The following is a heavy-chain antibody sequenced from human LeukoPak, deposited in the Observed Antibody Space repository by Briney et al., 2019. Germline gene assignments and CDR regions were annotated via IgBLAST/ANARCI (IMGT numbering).Heavy chain of an antibody. CDR1: GGTFSSYV. D-gene: IGHD5/OR15-5a*01. Sequence: PGASVKVSCKASGGTFSSYVISWVRQAPGQGLEWLGWMNPNSGNTGYTQKFQGRVTLTRNTSISTAYMELSSLRSEDTAVYYCASGLVYDKGDAFDIWGQGTMVTVSS. CDR3: ASGLVYDKGDAFDI. J-gene: IGHJ3*02. V-gene: IGHV1-8*03. CDR2: MNPNSGNT.